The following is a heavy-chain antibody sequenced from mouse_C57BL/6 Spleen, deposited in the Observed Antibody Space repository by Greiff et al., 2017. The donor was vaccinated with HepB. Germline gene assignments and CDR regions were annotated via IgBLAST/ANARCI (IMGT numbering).Heavy chain of an antibody. CDR1: GFTFSSYA. CDR3: ARVSNTRGNYFDY. Sequence: EVQRVESGGGLVKPGGSLKLSCAASGFTFSSYAMSWVRQTPEKRLEWVATISDGGSYTYYPDNVKGRFTISRDNAKNNLYLQMSHLKSEDTAMYYGARVSNTRGNYFDYWGQGTTLTVSS. J-gene: IGHJ2*01. D-gene: IGHD2-5*01. V-gene: IGHV5-4*01. CDR2: ISDGGSYT.